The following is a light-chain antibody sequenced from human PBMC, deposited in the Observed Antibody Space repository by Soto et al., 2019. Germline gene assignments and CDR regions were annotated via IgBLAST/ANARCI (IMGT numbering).Light chain of an antibody. CDR1: QSVSSY. CDR3: QQYHNWPPIT. J-gene: IGKJ5*01. CDR2: GAS. V-gene: IGKV3D-15*01. Sequence: EIVLTQSPATLSLSPGERATLSCRASQSVSSYLAWYQQKPGQAPRLLIYGASTRATGIPARFSGSGSGTEFTLTISSLQSEDFAIYYCQQYHNWPPITFGQGTR.